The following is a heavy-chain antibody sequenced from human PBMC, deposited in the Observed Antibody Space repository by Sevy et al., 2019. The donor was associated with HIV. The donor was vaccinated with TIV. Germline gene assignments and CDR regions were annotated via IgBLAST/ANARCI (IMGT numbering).Heavy chain of an antibody. CDR2: IRSEGDGGTT. J-gene: IGHJ4*02. CDR1: GFTFSDAW. V-gene: IGHV3-15*01. CDR3: TTEGAD. Sequence: GGSLRLSCAASGFTFSDAWMSWVRQAPRKGLEWVGRIRSEGDGGTTEYAAPVKGRFSIARDDSKNIDYVQMNSLKTEDTGVYYCTTEGADWGQGTLVTVS.